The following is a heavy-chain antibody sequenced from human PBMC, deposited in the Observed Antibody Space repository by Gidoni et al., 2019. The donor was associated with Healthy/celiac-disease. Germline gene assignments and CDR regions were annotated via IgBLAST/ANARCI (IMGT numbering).Heavy chain of an antibody. V-gene: IGHV3-23*01. CDR3: AKIIGSSSYRDYYGMDV. D-gene: IGHD6-6*01. Sequence: EVQLLESGGGLVQPGGSLRLCCEAAGFTFSSYAMSWVRQAPGQGLEWVSAISGSGGSTYYADSVTGRFTISRDNSKNTLYLQMTSRRAEDTAVYYCAKIIGSSSYRDYYGMDVWGQGTTVTVSS. CDR2: ISGSGGST. CDR1: GFTFSSYA. J-gene: IGHJ6*02.